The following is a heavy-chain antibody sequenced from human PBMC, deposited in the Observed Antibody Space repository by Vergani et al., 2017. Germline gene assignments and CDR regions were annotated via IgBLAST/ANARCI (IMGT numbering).Heavy chain of an antibody. Sequence: EVQLLESGGGLVQPGGSLRLSCAASGFTFSSYAMSWVRQAPGKGLEWVSAISGSGGSTYYADSVKGQFTISRDNSKNTLYLQMNSLRAEDTAVYYCANSSVATIGFDYWGQGTLVTVSS. CDR3: ANSSVATIGFDY. CDR2: ISGSGGST. J-gene: IGHJ4*02. V-gene: IGHV3-23*01. CDR1: GFTFSSYA. D-gene: IGHD5-12*01.